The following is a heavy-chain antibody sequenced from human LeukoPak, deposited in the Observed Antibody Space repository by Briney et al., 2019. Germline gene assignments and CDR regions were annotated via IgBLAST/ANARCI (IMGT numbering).Heavy chain of an antibody. CDR3: TRVITTDRGWYTFDY. J-gene: IGHJ4*02. Sequence: HSGGSLRLSCAGSGFAFSDHHMDWVRQAPGMGLEWVGRGPARNKPNSCSTQYAASVKGRFTISRDDSKNSLFLQINSLRTEDTAMYYGTRVITTDRGWYTFDYWGQGALVTLSS. D-gene: IGHD6-19*01. CDR2: GPARNKPNSCST. V-gene: IGHV3-72*01. CDR1: GFAFSDHH.